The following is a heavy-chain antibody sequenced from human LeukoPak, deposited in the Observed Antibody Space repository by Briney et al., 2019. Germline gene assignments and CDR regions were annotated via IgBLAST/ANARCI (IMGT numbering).Heavy chain of an antibody. CDR2: ISGSGTTT. CDR3: AKAPVTSCRGAYCYPFDS. V-gene: IGHV3-23*01. Sequence: GTLRLSCAASGFTFRSYGMSWVRQAPGKGLEWVSVISGSGTTTDYADSVKGRFTISRDNSKNTLYLQMNSLRAEDAAVYFCAKAPVTSCRGAYCYPFDSWGQGTLVTVSS. CDR1: GFTFRSYG. D-gene: IGHD2-21*01. J-gene: IGHJ4*02.